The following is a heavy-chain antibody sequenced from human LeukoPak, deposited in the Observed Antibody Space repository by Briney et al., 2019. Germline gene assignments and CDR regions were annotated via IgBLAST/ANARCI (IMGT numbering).Heavy chain of an antibody. J-gene: IGHJ4*02. CDR1: GGSISSGDYY. CDR2: IYYSGST. V-gene: IGHV4-30-4*01. CDR3: ARADILTGYYYFDY. Sequence: SQTLSLTCTVSGGSISSGDYYWSWIRQPPGKGLEWNGYIYYSGSTYYNPSLKSRVTISVDTSKNQFSLKLSSVTAADTAVYYCARADILTGYYYFDYWGQGTLVTVSS. D-gene: IGHD3-9*01.